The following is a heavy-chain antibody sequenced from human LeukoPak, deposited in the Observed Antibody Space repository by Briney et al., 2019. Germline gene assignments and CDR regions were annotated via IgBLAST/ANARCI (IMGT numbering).Heavy chain of an antibody. J-gene: IGHJ2*01. CDR2: ISSSSSYI. D-gene: IGHD5-18*01. CDR3: ARPALIQLWSRRWYFDL. V-gene: IGHV3-21*01. Sequence: PGGSLRLSCAASGFTFSSYSMNWVRQAPGKGLELDSSISSSSSYIYYADSVKGRFTISRDNAKNSLYLQMNSLRAEDTAVYYCARPALIQLWSRRWYFDLWGRGTLVTVSS. CDR1: GFTFSSYS.